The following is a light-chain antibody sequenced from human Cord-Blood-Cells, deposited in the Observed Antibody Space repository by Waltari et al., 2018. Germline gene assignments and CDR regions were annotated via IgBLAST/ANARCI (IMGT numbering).Light chain of an antibody. Sequence: DIVMTQSPDSLAVSLGERATINSKSTQSVLYSSNTKNYLAWYQQKPGQPPKLLIYWASTRESGVPDRFSGSGSGTDFTLTISSLQAEDVAVYYCQQYYSTPPVTFGGGTKVEIK. CDR3: QQYYSTPPVT. CDR1: QSVLYSSNTKNY. V-gene: IGKV4-1*01. J-gene: IGKJ4*01. CDR2: WAS.